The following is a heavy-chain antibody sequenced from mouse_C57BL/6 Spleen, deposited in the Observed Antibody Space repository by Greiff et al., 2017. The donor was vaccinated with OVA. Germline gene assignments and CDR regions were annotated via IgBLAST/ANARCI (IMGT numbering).Heavy chain of an antibody. J-gene: IGHJ2*01. Sequence: VQLQQSGPELVKPGASVQISCQASGYTFTDYYMNWVKQSHGKSLEWIGDINPNNGGTSYNQKFKGKATLTVDKSSSTAYMELRSLTSEDSAVYYCATTVVSYYFDYWGQGTTLTVSS. CDR3: ATTVVSYYFDY. CDR1: GYTFTDYY. CDR2: INPNNGGT. V-gene: IGHV1-26*01. D-gene: IGHD1-1*01.